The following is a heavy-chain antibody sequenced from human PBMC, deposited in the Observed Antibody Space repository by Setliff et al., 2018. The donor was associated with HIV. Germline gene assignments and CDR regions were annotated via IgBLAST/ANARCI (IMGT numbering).Heavy chain of an antibody. CDR1: GGSFSVYY. CDR3: ARGVSMIFGVVIPFSFYYYMDV. J-gene: IGHJ6*03. CDR2: INHSGST. D-gene: IGHD3-3*01. Sequence: SETLSLTCAVYGGSFSVYYWSWIRQPPGKGLEWIGEINHSGSTNYNPSLKSRVTISVDTSKNQFSLKLSSVTAADTAVYYCARGVSMIFGVVIPFSFYYYMDVWGKGTTVTVSS. V-gene: IGHV4-34*01.